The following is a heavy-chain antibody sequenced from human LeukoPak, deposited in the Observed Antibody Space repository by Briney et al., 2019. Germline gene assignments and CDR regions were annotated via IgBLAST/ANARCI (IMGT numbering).Heavy chain of an antibody. CDR3: ARSIAARVFDY. CDR1: GGSVTNSY. J-gene: IGHJ4*02. V-gene: IGHV4-59*02. D-gene: IGHD6-6*01. Sequence: SETLSLTCTVSGGSVTNSYWSWIRQPPGKGLEWIEYIYYSGSTNYNPSLKSRVTISVDTSKNQFSLKLSSVTAADTAVYYCARSIAARVFDYWGQGTLVTVSS. CDR2: IYYSGST.